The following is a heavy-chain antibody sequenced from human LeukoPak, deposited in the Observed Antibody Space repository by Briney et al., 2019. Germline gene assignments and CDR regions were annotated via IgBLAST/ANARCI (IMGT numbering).Heavy chain of an antibody. J-gene: IGHJ5*02. CDR2: INHSGST. CDR3: ARGLQLVRHWFDP. V-gene: IGHV4-34*01. D-gene: IGHD6-13*01. CDR1: GGSFSGYY. Sequence: KPSETLSLTCAVYGGSFSGYYWSWIRQPPGKGLEWIGEINHSGSTNYNPSLKSRVTISVDTSKNQFSLKLSSVTAADTAVYYCARGLQLVRHWFDPWGQGTLVTVSS.